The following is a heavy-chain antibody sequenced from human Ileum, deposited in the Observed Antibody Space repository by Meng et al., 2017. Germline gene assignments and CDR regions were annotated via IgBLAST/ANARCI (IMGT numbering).Heavy chain of an antibody. V-gene: IGHV4-4*02. CDR3: ASLRYNWNYSADY. CDR1: GGSISSSNW. D-gene: IGHD1-7*01. CDR2: IYHSGST. Sequence: GQRQESGPGLGKPSGTRSLTCAVSGGSISSSNWWSWVRQPPGKGLEWIGEIYHSGSTNYNPSLKSRVTISVDKSKNQFSLKLSSVTAADTAVYYCASLRYNWNYSADYWGQGTLVTVSS. J-gene: IGHJ4*02.